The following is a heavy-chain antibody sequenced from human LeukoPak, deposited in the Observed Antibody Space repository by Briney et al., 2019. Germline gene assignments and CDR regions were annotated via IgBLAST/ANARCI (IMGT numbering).Heavy chain of an antibody. CDR2: IIPIFGTA. Sequence: SVKVSCKASGGTFSSYAISWVRQAPGQGLEWMGGIIPIFGTANYAQKFQGRVTITTDESTSTAYMELSSLRSEDTAVYYCVGSGDYYGLYFDYWGQGTLVTVSS. J-gene: IGHJ4*02. D-gene: IGHD3-22*01. CDR3: VGSGDYYGLYFDY. CDR1: GGTFSSYA. V-gene: IGHV1-69*05.